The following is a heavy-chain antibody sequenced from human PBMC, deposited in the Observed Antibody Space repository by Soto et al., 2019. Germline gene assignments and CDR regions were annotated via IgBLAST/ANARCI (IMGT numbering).Heavy chain of an antibody. D-gene: IGHD3-22*01. V-gene: IGHV3-23*01. CDR2: ISGSGGST. Sequence: PGGSLRLSCAASGFTFSSYAMNWVRQAPGKGLEWVSVISGSGGSTYYADSVKGRFTISRDNSKNTLYVQMNSLRAEDTAVYYCAKDRGPIVVVIPAAFDYWGQGTLVTVSS. CDR3: AKDRGPIVVVIPAAFDY. CDR1: GFTFSSYA. J-gene: IGHJ4*02.